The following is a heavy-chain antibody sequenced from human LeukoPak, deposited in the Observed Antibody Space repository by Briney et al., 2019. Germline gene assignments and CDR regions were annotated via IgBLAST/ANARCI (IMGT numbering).Heavy chain of an antibody. Sequence: GGSLRLSCAASGFTFSSYSMNWVRQAPGKGLEWVSSISSSSSYIYYADSVKGRFTISRDNAKKSLYLQMNSLRAEDTAVYYCARVPTMTTGSYYFDYWGQGTLVTVSS. V-gene: IGHV3-21*01. J-gene: IGHJ4*02. CDR1: GFTFSSYS. CDR2: ISSSSSYI. CDR3: ARVPTMTTGSYYFDY. D-gene: IGHD4-11*01.